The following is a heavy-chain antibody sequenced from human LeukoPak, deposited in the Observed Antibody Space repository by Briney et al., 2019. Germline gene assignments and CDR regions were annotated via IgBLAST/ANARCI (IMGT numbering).Heavy chain of an antibody. CDR2: IIPIFGTA. V-gene: IGHV1-69*06. D-gene: IGHD1-26*01. CDR3: ARHPSGSYLLRYNWFDP. CDR1: GGTFSSYA. J-gene: IGHJ5*02. Sequence: SVKVSFKASGGTFSSYAISWVRQAPGQGLEWMGGIIPIFGTANYAQKFQGRVTITADKSTSTAYMELSSLRSEDTAVYYCARHPSGSYLLRYNWFDPWGQGTLVTVSS.